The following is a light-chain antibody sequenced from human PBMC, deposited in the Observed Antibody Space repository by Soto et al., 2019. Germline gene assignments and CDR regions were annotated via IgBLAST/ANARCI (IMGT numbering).Light chain of an antibody. CDR1: QSVSSY. Sequence: EIVLTQSPATLSLSPWERATLSCRASQSVSSYLAWYQQKPGQAPRLLIYDASNRATDIPARFSGSGSGTDFTLTISSLEPEDFAVYYCQQRSNWPPITFGQGTRLEIK. J-gene: IGKJ5*01. CDR3: QQRSNWPPIT. CDR2: DAS. V-gene: IGKV3-11*01.